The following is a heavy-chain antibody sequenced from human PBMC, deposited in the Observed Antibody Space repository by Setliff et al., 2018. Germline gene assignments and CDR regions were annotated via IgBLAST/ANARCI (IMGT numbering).Heavy chain of an antibody. CDR3: ARVTNWGMDLRFDP. Sequence: TLSLTCTVSGDSISSYYWSWIRQPPGKGLEWIGYIYYSGSTNYNPSLKSRVTMSVATFENHLSLKLNSLTAADTAVYYCARVTNWGMDLRFDPWGQGILVTVSS. V-gene: IGHV4-59*01. J-gene: IGHJ5*02. CDR2: IYYSGST. D-gene: IGHD7-27*01. CDR1: GDSISSYY.